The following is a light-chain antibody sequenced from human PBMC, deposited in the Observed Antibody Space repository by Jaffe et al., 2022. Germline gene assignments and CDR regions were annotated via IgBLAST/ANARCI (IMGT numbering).Light chain of an antibody. CDR3: MQALQTPLT. V-gene: IGKV2-28*01. Sequence: DIVMTQSPPSLPVTPGEPASISCMSSQSLLDRNGNNSLDWYLQKPGQSPQLLIYLGSNRASGVPARFSGSGSGTDFTLKISRVEAEDVGIYYCMQALQTPLTFGGGTKVEIK. CDR2: LGS. J-gene: IGKJ4*01. CDR1: QSLLDRNGNNS.